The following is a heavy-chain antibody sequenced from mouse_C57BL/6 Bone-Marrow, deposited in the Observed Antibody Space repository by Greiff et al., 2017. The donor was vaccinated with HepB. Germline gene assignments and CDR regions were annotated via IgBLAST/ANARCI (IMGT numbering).Heavy chain of an antibody. V-gene: IGHV1-81*01. CDR1: GYTFTSYG. D-gene: IGHD1-1*01. CDR3: AVLLLRRGYFDV. J-gene: IGHJ1*03. CDR2: IYPRSGNT. Sequence: VMLVESGTVLARPGASVKMSCKTSGYTFTSYGISWVKQRTGQGREWIGEIYPRSGNTYYNEKFKGKATLTADKSSSTAYMELRSLTSEDSAVYFCAVLLLRRGYFDVWGTGTTVTVSS.